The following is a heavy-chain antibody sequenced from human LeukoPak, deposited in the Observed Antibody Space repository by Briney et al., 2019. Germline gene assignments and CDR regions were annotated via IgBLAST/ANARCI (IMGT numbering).Heavy chain of an antibody. Sequence: PSETLSLTCAVYGGSFSGYYWSWIRQPPGKGLEWIGEINHRGSTNYNPSLKSRVTISVDTSKNQFSLKLSSVTAADTAVYYCARTGYCSSTSCRTYQYNWFDPWGQGTLVTVSS. CDR3: ARTGYCSSTSCRTYQYNWFDP. J-gene: IGHJ5*02. D-gene: IGHD2-2*01. CDR2: INHRGST. V-gene: IGHV4-34*01. CDR1: GGSFSGYY.